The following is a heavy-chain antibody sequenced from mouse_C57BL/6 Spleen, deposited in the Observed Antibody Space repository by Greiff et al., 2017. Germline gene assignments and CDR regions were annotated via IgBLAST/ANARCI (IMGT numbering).Heavy chain of an antibody. CDR2: IYPGGGYT. D-gene: IGHD2-2*01. V-gene: IGHV1-63*01. CDR3: ARKGFYGSYYFDY. J-gene: IGHJ2*01. CDR1: GYTFTNYW. Sequence: QVQLQQSGAELVRPGTSVKMSCKASGYTFTNYWIGWAKQRPGHGLEWIGDIYPGGGYTNYNEKFKGKATLTADKSSSTAYMQFSSLTSEDSAIYYCARKGFYGSYYFDYWGQGTTLTVSS.